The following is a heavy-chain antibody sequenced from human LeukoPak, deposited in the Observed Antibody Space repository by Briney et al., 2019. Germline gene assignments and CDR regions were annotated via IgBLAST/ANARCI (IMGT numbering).Heavy chain of an antibody. D-gene: IGHD3-22*01. J-gene: IGHJ1*01. Sequence: GGSLRLSCAASGFTFEDYGMHWVRQAPGKGLEWVSFVTGDGSSKYYADSVKGRFIISRDNNKNSLYLQMNSLRVEDTAVYYFAEDRASTGYEHWGQGTLVNVSS. CDR2: VTGDGSSK. CDR1: GFTFEDYG. V-gene: IGHV3-43*02. CDR3: AEDRASTGYEH.